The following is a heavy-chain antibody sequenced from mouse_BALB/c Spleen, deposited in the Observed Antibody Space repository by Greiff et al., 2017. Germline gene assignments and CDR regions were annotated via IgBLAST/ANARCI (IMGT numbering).Heavy chain of an antibody. V-gene: IGHV1-7*01. Sequence: QVQLKQSGAELAKPGASVKMSCKASGYTFTSYWMHWVKQRPGQGLEWIGYINPSTGYTEYNQKFKDKATLTADKSSSTAYMQLSSLTSGDSAVYYCAREYFDVWGAGTTVTVSS. CDR3: AREYFDV. CDR1: GYTFTSYW. J-gene: IGHJ1*01. CDR2: INPSTGYT.